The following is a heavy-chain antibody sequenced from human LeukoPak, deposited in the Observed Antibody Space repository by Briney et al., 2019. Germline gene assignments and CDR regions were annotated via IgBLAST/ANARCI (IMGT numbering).Heavy chain of an antibody. V-gene: IGHV3-7*01. J-gene: IGHJ4*02. CDR2: IKQDGREK. Sequence: SLSLSSALSRFTPSSYWMTWVRQAPGQGLQWVANIKQDGREKYYMGSMKGRLNISRDNTENSVFLQLTSLRPEDTGIYFCAKGRDYGDYWGQGTLVAVSS. CDR1: RFTPSSYW. CDR3: AKGRDYGDY.